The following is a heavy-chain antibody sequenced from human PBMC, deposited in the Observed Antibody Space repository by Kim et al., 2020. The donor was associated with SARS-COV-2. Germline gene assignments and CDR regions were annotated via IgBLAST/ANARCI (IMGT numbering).Heavy chain of an antibody. Sequence: YNPDYVKGRFLISRDDSKNTVYLQMSNLSSEDTDMYYCARITCGSGSHFESWRQGTLVTVSS. CDR3: ARITCGSGSHFES. J-gene: IGHJ4*02. D-gene: IGHD3-10*01. V-gene: IGHV3-53*01.